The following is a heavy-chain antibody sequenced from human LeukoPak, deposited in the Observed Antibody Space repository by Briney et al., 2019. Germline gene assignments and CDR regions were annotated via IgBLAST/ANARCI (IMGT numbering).Heavy chain of an antibody. CDR1: GYNFTDYY. CDR2: INPKSGGT. CDR3: ARDSGLGPTWHPFDH. J-gene: IGHJ4*02. D-gene: IGHD1-26*01. Sequence: ASVKVSCKASGYNFTDYYIHWVRQAPGQGLEWMGWINPKSGGTNYAQKFRGRVTMTRDTSISTAYMELSGLRSDDTAVYYCARDSGLGPTWHPFDHWGQGTLVTVSS. V-gene: IGHV1-2*02.